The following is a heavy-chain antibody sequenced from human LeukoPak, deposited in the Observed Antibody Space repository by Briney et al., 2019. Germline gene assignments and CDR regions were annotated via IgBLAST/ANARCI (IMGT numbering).Heavy chain of an antibody. CDR1: GFTFSSYE. V-gene: IGHV3-23*01. CDR2: ISGSGGST. CDR3: AKFKGGVRTYFDY. J-gene: IGHJ4*02. D-gene: IGHD3-10*01. Sequence: PGGSLRLSCAASGFTFSSYEMNWVRQAPGKGLEWVSAISGSGGSTYYADSVKGRFTISRDNSKNTLYLQMNSLRAEDTAVYYCAKFKGGVRTYFDYWGQGTLVTVSS.